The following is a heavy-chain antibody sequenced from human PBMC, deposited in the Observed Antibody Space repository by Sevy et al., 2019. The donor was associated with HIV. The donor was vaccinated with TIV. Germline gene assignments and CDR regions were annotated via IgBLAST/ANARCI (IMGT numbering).Heavy chain of an antibody. V-gene: IGHV3-30*18. Sequence: GGSLRLSCVVSGFTFTTSGMHWVRQAPGKGLEWVAVISYHGRDKFYADSVKGRFTISRDNSDNILYLHMNSLRSEDTDVYYCAKDFTGDNGMDVWGQGTMVTVSS. CDR3: AKDFTGDNGMDV. CDR1: GFTFTTSG. J-gene: IGHJ6*02. CDR2: ISYHGRDK. D-gene: IGHD3-9*01.